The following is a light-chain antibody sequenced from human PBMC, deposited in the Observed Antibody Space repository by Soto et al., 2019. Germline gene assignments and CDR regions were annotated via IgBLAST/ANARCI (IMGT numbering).Light chain of an antibody. Sequence: EVVLTHSPCIIYLSPGERSTVSCRASQTVGRSFLAWYQQKPGQSPRLLIFGTYIRATGITDRFSGGGSGADFTITISRMDHEDFAVYYCKKYDRLTKWTFGQGKKVDIK. CDR3: KKYDRLTKWT. J-gene: IGKJ1*01. CDR1: QTVGRSF. V-gene: IGKV3-20*01. CDR2: GTY.